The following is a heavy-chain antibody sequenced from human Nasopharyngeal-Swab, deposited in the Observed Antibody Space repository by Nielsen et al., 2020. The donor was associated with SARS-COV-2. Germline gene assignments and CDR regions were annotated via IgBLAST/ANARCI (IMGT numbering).Heavy chain of an antibody. D-gene: IGHD3-16*01. V-gene: IGHV3-43*01. CDR2: ISWDGGST. CDR3: AKGGQEGAPYFDY. CDR1: GFTFDDYT. Sequence: GESLKISCAASGFTFDDYTMHWVRQAPGKGLEWVSLISWDGGSTYYADSVKGRFTISRDNSKNSLYLQMNSLRTEDTALYYCAKGGQEGAPYFDYWGQGTLVTVSS. J-gene: IGHJ4*02.